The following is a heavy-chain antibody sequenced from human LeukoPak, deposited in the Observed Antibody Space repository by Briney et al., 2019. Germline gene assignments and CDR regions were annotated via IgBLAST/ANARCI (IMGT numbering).Heavy chain of an antibody. CDR3: TRDTGCPGGTCYSFYDY. V-gene: IGHV3-7*01. CDR1: GFTFSNYW. CDR2: IKQDGTEK. D-gene: IGHD2-15*01. Sequence: PGGSLRLSCAASGFTFSNYWMTWVRQAPGKGLEWVANIKQDGTEKYYVDSVKGRFTISRDNAENSLCLQMNSLRAEDTAVYYCTRDTGCPGGTCYSFYDYWGQGTLVTVSS. J-gene: IGHJ4*02.